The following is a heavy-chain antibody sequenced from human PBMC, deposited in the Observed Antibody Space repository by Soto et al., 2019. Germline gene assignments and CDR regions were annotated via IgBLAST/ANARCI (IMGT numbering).Heavy chain of an antibody. CDR1: GFTFSSYA. D-gene: IGHD6-19*01. Sequence: GGSLRLSCTASGFTFSSYAMSWVRQAPGKGLEWVSAISGSGGSTYYADSVKGRFTISRDNSKNTLYLQMNSLRAEDTAVYYCAKEVSPKEYSSGWYELDYWGQGTLVTVSS. V-gene: IGHV3-23*01. J-gene: IGHJ4*02. CDR2: ISGSGGST. CDR3: AKEVSPKEYSSGWYELDY.